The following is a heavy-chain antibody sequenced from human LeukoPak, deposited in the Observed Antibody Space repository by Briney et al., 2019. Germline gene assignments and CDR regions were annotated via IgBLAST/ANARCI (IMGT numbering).Heavy chain of an antibody. Sequence: ASVKVSCKASGYTFTSYGISWVRQAPGQGLEWMGWISAYNGNTNYAQKLQGRVTMTADTSTSTAYMELRSLRSDDTAVYYCAREAEEYSSSSFDYWGQGTLVTVSS. D-gene: IGHD6-6*01. CDR3: AREAEEYSSSSFDY. J-gene: IGHJ4*02. CDR1: GYTFTSYG. V-gene: IGHV1-18*01. CDR2: ISAYNGNT.